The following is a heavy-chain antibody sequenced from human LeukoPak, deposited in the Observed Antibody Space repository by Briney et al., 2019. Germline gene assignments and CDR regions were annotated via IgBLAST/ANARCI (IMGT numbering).Heavy chain of an antibody. Sequence: ASVKVSCKASGYTFTSYDINWVRQATGQGLEWMGWMNPNSGNTGYAQKFQGRVTMTRNTSISTAYMELSSLRSEDTAVCYCASATTTAMVRYYYYGMDVWGQGTTVTVSS. V-gene: IGHV1-8*01. D-gene: IGHD5-18*01. CDR2: MNPNSGNT. CDR1: GYTFTSYD. J-gene: IGHJ6*02. CDR3: ASATTTAMVRYYYYGMDV.